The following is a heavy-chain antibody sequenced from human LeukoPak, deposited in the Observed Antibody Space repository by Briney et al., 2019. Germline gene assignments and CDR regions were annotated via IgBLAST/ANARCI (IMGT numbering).Heavy chain of an antibody. CDR2: INPNSGGT. CDR3: ARDWNNWNDVGGGY. J-gene: IGHJ4*02. V-gene: IGHV1-2*02. CDR1: GYTFTGYY. D-gene: IGHD1-1*01. Sequence: ASVEVSCKASGYTFTGYYMHWVRQAPGQGLEWMGWINPNSGGTNYAQKFQGRVTMTRDTSISTAYMELNRLRSDDTAVYYCARDWNNWNDVGGGYWGQGTLVTVSS.